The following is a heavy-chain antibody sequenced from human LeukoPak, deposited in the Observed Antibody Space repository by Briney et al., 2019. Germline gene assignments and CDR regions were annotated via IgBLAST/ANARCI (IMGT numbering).Heavy chain of an antibody. CDR3: ARDSVDIVVVPAAIRGAFDI. Sequence: GASVKVSCKASGGTFSSYAISWVRQAPGQGLEWVGGIIPIFGTANYAQKFQGRDTITADESTSTAYMELSSLRSEDTAVYYCARDSVDIVVVPAAIRGAFDIWGQGTMVTVSS. CDR1: GGTFSSYA. D-gene: IGHD2-2*02. V-gene: IGHV1-69*13. J-gene: IGHJ3*02. CDR2: IIPIFGTA.